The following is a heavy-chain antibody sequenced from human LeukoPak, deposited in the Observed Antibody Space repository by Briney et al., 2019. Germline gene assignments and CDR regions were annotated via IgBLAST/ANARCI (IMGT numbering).Heavy chain of an antibody. Sequence: GGSLRLSRVASGFTFSSYAVSWVRQAPGKGLEWVSGISGSGGSTYYADSVKGRFTISRDNSKNTLFLQMDSLRAEDTAVYYCAKETYSSGWYPYFDYWGQGTLVTVSS. CDR3: AKETYSSGWYPYFDY. J-gene: IGHJ4*02. CDR2: ISGSGGST. V-gene: IGHV3-23*01. CDR1: GFTFSSYA. D-gene: IGHD6-19*01.